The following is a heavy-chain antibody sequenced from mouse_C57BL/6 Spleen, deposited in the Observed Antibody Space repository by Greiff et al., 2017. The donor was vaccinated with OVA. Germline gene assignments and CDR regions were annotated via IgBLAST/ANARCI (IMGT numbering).Heavy chain of an antibody. Sequence: EVQLQESGPELVKPGASVKIPCKASGYTFTDYNMDWVKQSHGKSLEWIGDINPNNGGTIYNQKFKGKATLTVDKSSSTAYMELRSLTSEDTAVYYCARRFYYGSSYGFAYWGQGTLVTVSA. J-gene: IGHJ3*01. CDR3: ARRFYYGSSYGFAY. V-gene: IGHV1-18*01. CDR1: GYTFTDYN. D-gene: IGHD1-1*01. CDR2: INPNNGGT.